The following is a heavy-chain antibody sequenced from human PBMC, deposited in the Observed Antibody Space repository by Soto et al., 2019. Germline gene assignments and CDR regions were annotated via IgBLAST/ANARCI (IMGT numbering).Heavy chain of an antibody. Sequence: LSLTCTVSVDSASSYCWSWVRQTAGKGLEWIGRMYTTGTTNYNPSLKSRVTMSIDTSKRQFSLKLSSVTAADTAVYYCVKENTPPKTRGWFRHWGPGTLVTVSS. V-gene: IGHV4-4*07. J-gene: IGHJ5*02. CDR2: MYTTGTT. CDR3: VKENTPPKTRGWFRH. CDR1: VDSASSYC.